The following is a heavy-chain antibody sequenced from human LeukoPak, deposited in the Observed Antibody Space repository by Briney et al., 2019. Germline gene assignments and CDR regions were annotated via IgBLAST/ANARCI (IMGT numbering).Heavy chain of an antibody. CDR2: IYSGGST. D-gene: IGHD6-13*01. Sequence: GGSLRLSCAASDFTFSTYGMSWVRQAPGKGLEWVSVIYSGGSTYYADSVEGRFTISRDNSKNTLYLQMNSLRAEDTAVYYCARGPRVAAAGTSLGYWGQGTLVTVSS. CDR1: DFTFSTYG. CDR3: ARGPRVAAAGTSLGY. J-gene: IGHJ4*02. V-gene: IGHV3-53*01.